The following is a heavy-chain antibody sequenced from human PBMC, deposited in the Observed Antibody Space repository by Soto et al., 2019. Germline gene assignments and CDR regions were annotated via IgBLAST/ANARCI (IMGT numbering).Heavy chain of an antibody. Sequence: ASVKVSCKASGYTFATYAVHWVRQAPGQRLEWMGWINAGNGNTKYSQQFQDRVTITRDTSASTAYMELSSLRSQDTAVYYCARRYSRFKKWFDSWGQRTLVTVCS. CDR2: INAGNGNT. CDR1: GYTFATYA. D-gene: IGHD5-12*01. J-gene: IGHJ5*01. V-gene: IGHV1-3*01. CDR3: ARRYSRFKKWFDS.